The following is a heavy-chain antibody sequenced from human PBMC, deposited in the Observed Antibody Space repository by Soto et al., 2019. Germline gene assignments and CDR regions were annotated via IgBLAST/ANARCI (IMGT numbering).Heavy chain of an antibody. CDR1: GGSISSYY. V-gene: IGHV4-59*01. CDR3: ARDAVIATRAFDI. J-gene: IGHJ3*02. CDR2: IYYSGST. Sequence: SGTLSLTCTVSGGSISSYYWSWIRQPPGKGLEWIGYIYYSGSTNYNPSLKSRVTISVDTSKNQFSLKLSSVTAADTAVYYCARDAVIATRAFDIWGQGTMVTVSS. D-gene: IGHD3-16*02.